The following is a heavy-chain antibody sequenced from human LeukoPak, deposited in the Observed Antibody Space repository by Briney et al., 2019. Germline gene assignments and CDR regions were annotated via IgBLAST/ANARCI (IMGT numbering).Heavy chain of an antibody. J-gene: IGHJ4*02. Sequence: TGGSLRLSCAASGFTFSSYAMYWVRRTPGKGLEYVSVISGNGVSTHYATFVKGRFSISRDNSKNTLYLQMGSLRGEDMGVYYCARDASDIVAVPAAVGPFDLWGQGALVTVSS. CDR3: ARDASDIVAVPAAVGPFDL. CDR1: GFTFSSYA. V-gene: IGHV3-64*01. D-gene: IGHD2-2*01. CDR2: ISGNGVST.